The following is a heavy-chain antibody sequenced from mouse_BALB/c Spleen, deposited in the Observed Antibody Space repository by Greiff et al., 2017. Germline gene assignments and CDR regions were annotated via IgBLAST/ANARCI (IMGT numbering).Heavy chain of an antibody. CDR2: IWAGGST. V-gene: IGHV2-9*02. Sequence: VKLVESGPGLVAPSQSLSITCTVSGFSLTSYGVHWVRQPPGKGLEWLGVIWAGGSTNYNSALMSRLSISKDNSKSQVFLKMNSLQTDDTAMYYCASPYYYGSSYWYFDVWGEGTTVTVSS. D-gene: IGHD1-1*01. J-gene: IGHJ1*01. CDR3: ASPYYYGSSYWYFDV. CDR1: GFSLTSYG.